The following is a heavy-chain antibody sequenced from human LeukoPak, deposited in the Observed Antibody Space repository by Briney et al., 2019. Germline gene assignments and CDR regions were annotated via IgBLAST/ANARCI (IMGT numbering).Heavy chain of an antibody. D-gene: IGHD5-24*01. Sequence: SETLSLTCTVSGGSISSTSYHWGWIRQPPGTGLEWIGSLYYSGSTYYNPSLQSRVTISVDTSKNQFSLTLSSVTAADTAVYYCARWIEMATIGFDYWGQGTLVTVSS. J-gene: IGHJ4*02. CDR3: ARWIEMATIGFDY. V-gene: IGHV4-39*01. CDR2: LYYSGST. CDR1: GGSISSTSYH.